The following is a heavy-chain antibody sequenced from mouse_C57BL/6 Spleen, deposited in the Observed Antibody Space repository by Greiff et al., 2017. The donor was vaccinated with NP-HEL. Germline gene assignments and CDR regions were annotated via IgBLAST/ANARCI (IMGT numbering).Heavy chain of an antibody. V-gene: IGHV1-22*01. CDR1: GYTFTDYN. CDR3: APICDGYPYAMDY. CDR2: INPNNGGT. J-gene: IGHJ4*01. D-gene: IGHD2-3*01. Sequence: EVQLQQSGPELVKPGASVKMSCKASGYTFTDYNMHWVKQSHGQSLEWIGYINPNNGGTSYNQKFKGKATLTVDKSSSTAYMELRSLTSEDSAVYYCAPICDGYPYAMDYWGQGTSVTVSS.